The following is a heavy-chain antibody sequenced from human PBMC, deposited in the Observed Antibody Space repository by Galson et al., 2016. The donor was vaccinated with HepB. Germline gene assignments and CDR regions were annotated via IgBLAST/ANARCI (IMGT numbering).Heavy chain of an antibody. CDR1: GLTFSRYW. J-gene: IGHJ4*02. V-gene: IGHV3-7*01. CDR3: ASYFSNYVSY. CDR2: IKEDGSEK. D-gene: IGHD4-11*01. Sequence: SLRLSCATSGLTFSRYWMSWVRQAPGKGLEWVANIKEDGSEKYYVASVKGRFTISRDNAKNSTYLQMNSLRAEDTAVYYCASYFSNYVSYWGQGTLVTVSS.